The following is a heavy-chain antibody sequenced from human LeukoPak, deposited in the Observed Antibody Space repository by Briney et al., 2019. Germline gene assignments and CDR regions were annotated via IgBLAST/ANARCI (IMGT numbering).Heavy chain of an antibody. Sequence: GGSLRLSCADSGFTFSNYNMNWVRQAPGKAMEWVSSITSSGTYTFYADSVKGRFTISRDNSKNTLFLQMNNLRVEDTAVLYCAKDWNWAIDYWGQGTLVTVSS. J-gene: IGHJ4*02. CDR2: ITSSGTYT. D-gene: IGHD1-7*01. CDR1: GFTFSNYN. V-gene: IGHV3-21*01. CDR3: AKDWNWAIDY.